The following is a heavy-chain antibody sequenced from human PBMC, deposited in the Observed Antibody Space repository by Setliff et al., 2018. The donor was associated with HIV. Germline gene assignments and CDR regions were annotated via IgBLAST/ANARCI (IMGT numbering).Heavy chain of an antibody. Sequence: PSETLSLTCTVSGDSISSSTYCWGWIRQPPGKGLEWIGSICGTWKTYYNPSLKSRVTISVDTSKNQLSLKMTSVTAADTAVYYSARGARATFGELLKANWFDPWGQGTLVTVSS. CDR3: ARGARATFGELLKANWFDP. CDR1: GDSISSSTYC. J-gene: IGHJ5*02. CDR2: ICGTWKT. D-gene: IGHD3-10*01. V-gene: IGHV4-39*07.